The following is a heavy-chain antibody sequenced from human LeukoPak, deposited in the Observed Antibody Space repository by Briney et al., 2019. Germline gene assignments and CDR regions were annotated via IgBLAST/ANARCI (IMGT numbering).Heavy chain of an antibody. D-gene: IGHD3-9*01. CDR3: ARDLRQILTGYHNWFDP. J-gene: IGHJ5*02. Sequence: SETLSLTRTVSGSSISSYYWSWIRQPAGKGLEWIGRIYTSGSTNYNPSLKSRVTMSVDTSKNQFSLKLSSVTAADTAVYYCARDLRQILTGYHNWFDPWGQGTLVTVSS. CDR2: IYTSGST. V-gene: IGHV4-4*07. CDR1: GSSISSYY.